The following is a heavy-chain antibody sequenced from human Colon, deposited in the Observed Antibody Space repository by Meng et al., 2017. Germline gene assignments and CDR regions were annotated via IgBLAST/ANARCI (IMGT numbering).Heavy chain of an antibody. V-gene: IGHV4-30-4*01. CDR3: ARNPVIPDARTFDF. Sequence: QVQLQESGPGLVKPSQTLSLTCTISKGSINSADYYWNWIRQPPGKGPEWLGYIHSSGNTYYTPSLKSRLAMSLDTSKNQFSLRLTSVTAADTAVYYCARNPVIPDARTFDFWGQGALVTVSS. D-gene: IGHD2-2*01. CDR2: IHSSGNT. J-gene: IGHJ4*02. CDR1: KGSINSADYY.